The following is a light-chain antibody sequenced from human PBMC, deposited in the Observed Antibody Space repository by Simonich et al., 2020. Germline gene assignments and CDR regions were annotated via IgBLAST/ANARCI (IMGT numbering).Light chain of an antibody. Sequence: QSALTQPASVSGSPGQSITISCTGTSSDVGGYNYVSWYQQHPGKAPKLMIYDVRKRPSGVSKRFSGAKSGNTASLTISGLQAEDEADYYCCSYAGSYTLVFGGGTKLTVL. J-gene: IGLJ2*01. V-gene: IGLV2-14*01. CDR2: DVR. CDR1: SSDVGGYNY. CDR3: CSYAGSYTLV.